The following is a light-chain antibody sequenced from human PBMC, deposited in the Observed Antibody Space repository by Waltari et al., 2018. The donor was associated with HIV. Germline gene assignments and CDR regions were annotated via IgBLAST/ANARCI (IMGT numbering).Light chain of an antibody. V-gene: IGKV2-28*01. Sequence: IVMTQSPLSLPVTPGQPASISCKSSQSLLHTNGYDYLDWYLQKPGQSPQLLIYFGSKLASGVPDRFSGSGSGTDFTLKISRVEAEDVGVYYCMQPLHAPFTFGPGTKVDIK. CDR2: FGS. CDR1: QSLLHTNGYDY. J-gene: IGKJ3*01. CDR3: MQPLHAPFT.